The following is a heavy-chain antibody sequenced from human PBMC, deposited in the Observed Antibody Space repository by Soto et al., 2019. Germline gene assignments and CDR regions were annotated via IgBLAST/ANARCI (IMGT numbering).Heavy chain of an antibody. Sequence: QVQLVQSGAEVKKPGASVKVSCKASGYTFTSYGISWVRQAPGQGLEWMGWISAYNGNTNYAQKLQGRVTMTTDTPTSTAYVELRSLRSDDAAVYYSARGPPSRINWFDPWGQGTLVTVSS. J-gene: IGHJ5*02. CDR2: ISAYNGNT. CDR3: ARGPPSRINWFDP. CDR1: GYTFTSYG. V-gene: IGHV1-18*01.